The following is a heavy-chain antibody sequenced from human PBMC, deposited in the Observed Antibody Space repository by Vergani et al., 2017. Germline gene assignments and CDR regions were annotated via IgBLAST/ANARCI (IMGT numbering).Heavy chain of an antibody. CDR3: ARRWVVVVPPAMTGWFDP. V-gene: IGHV4-39*01. Sequence: QLQLQESGPGLVKPSETLSLTCTVSGGSISSSSYYWGWIRQPPGKGLEWIGSIYYSGSTYYNPSLKSRVTISVDTSKNQFSLKLSSVTAADTAVYYCARRWVVVVPPAMTGWFDPWGQGTLVTVSS. CDR1: GGSISSSSYY. J-gene: IGHJ5*02. D-gene: IGHD2-2*01. CDR2: IYYSGST.